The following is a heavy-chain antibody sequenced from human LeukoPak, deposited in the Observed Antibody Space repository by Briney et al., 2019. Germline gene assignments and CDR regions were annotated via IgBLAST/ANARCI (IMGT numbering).Heavy chain of an antibody. V-gene: IGHV3-11*06. CDR1: GFTFTDHY. CDR3: ARGEDSSSYY. Sequence: GGSLRLSCAASGFTFTDHYMSWIRQAPGKGLEWVSSISSSSSYIYYADSVKGRFTISRDNAKNSLYLQMNSLRAEDTAVYYCARGEDSSSYYWGQGTLVTVSS. J-gene: IGHJ4*02. CDR2: ISSSSSYI. D-gene: IGHD6-13*01.